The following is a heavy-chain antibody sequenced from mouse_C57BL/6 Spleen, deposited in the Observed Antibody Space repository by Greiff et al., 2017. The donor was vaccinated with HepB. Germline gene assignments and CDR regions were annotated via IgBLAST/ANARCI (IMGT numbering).Heavy chain of an antibody. CDR1: GFNIKDYY. CDR3: TTDYYGSEFAY. CDR2: IDPEDGDT. Sequence: VQLQQSGAELVRPGASVKLSCTASGFNIKDYYMHWVKQRPEQGLEWIGRIDPEDGDTEYAPKFQGKAKMTADTSSNTAYLQLSSLTSEDTAVYYCTTDYYGSEFAYWGQETLVTVSA. V-gene: IGHV14-1*01. J-gene: IGHJ3*01. D-gene: IGHD1-1*01.